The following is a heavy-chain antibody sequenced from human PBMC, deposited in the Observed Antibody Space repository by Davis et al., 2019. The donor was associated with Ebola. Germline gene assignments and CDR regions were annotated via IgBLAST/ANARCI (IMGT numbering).Heavy chain of an antibody. J-gene: IGHJ6*02. Sequence: GESLKISCAASGFTFSSYAMHWVRQAPGKGLEWVAVISYDGSNKYYADSVKGRFTISRDNSKNTLYLQMNSLRAEDTAVYYCARGTPRIGDFWSGYYMDYYYGMDVWGQGTTVTVSS. V-gene: IGHV3-30-3*01. D-gene: IGHD3-3*01. CDR1: GFTFSSYA. CDR3: ARGTPRIGDFWSGYYMDYYYGMDV. CDR2: ISYDGSNK.